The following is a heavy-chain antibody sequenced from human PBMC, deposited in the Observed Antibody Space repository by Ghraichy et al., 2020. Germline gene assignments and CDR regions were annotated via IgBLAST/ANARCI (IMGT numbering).Heavy chain of an antibody. CDR1: GFTLSDYS. J-gene: IGHJ6*02. CDR3: ARGSTVVRFFYYDGMDV. D-gene: IGHD4-23*01. V-gene: IGHV3-48*01. CDR2: ITSSGRTR. Sequence: GESLNNSCVGSGFTLSDYSVNWVRQAPGKSLEWVSYITSSGRTRAYADSVKGRFTISRDNAQNSLSLQMNSLTAEDTAVYNCARGSTVVRFFYYDGMDVWGQGTTATLPS.